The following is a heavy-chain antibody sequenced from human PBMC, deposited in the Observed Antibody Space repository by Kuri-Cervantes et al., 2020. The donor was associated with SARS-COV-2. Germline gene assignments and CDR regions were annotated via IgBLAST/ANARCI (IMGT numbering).Heavy chain of an antibody. J-gene: IGHJ6*03. D-gene: IGHD6-6*01. CDR1: GYTFTSYY. CDR2: INPSGGST. V-gene: IGHV1-46*01. Sequence: ASVKVSCKASGYTFTSYYIHWVRQAPGQGLEWMGIINPSGGSTSYAQKFQGRVTMTRDTSTSTVYMELSRLRSDDTAVYYCASKFPGVPGSSPGYYYYMDVWGKGTTVTVSS. CDR3: ASKFPGVPGSSPGYYYYMDV.